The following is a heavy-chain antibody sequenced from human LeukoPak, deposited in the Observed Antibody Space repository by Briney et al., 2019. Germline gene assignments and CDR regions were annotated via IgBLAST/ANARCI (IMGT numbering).Heavy chain of an antibody. CDR2: ISGSGGST. J-gene: IGHJ4*02. CDR1: GFTFSSYA. Sequence: PGGSLRLPCAASGFTFSSYAMSWVRQAPGEGLEWVSAISGSGGSTYYADSVKGRFTISRDNSKNTLYLQMNSLRAEDTAVYYCAKDRYSSGWYDYFDYWGQGTLVTVSS. V-gene: IGHV3-23*01. D-gene: IGHD6-19*01. CDR3: AKDRYSSGWYDYFDY.